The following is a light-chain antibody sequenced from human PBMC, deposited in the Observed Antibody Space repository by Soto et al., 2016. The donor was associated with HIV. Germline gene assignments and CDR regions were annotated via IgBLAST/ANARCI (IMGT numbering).Light chain of an antibody. J-gene: IGKJ2*01. CDR1: QGISSY. V-gene: IGKV1-8*01. CDR2: DAS. CDR3: LQHNSYPYT. Sequence: AIRMTQSPSSFSASTGDRVTITCRASQGISSYLAWYQQKPGKAPKLLIYDASNLETGVPSRFSGSGSGTDFTFTISSLQPEDIATYYCLQHNSYPYTFGQGTKLEIK.